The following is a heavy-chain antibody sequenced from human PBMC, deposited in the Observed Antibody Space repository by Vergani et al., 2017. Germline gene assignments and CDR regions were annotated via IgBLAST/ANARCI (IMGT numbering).Heavy chain of an antibody. CDR1: GYSINSGVY. V-gene: IGHV4-38-2*02. CDR3: ARHHYINSFPPNFDY. Sequence: QVQLQESGPGLVRPSETLYLTCTVSGYSINSGVYWGWIRQPPGKGLEWIGTVYHSGASYYSTSLKGRVTLSVDTSKNQFSRKVSFVTATDTAVYYCARHHYINSFPPNFDYWGQGPLFPVPS. CDR2: VYHSGAS. J-gene: IGHJ4*02. D-gene: IGHD4-23*01.